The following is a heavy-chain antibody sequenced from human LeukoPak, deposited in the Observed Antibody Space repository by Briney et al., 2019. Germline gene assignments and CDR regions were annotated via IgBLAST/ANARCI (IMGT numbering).Heavy chain of an antibody. V-gene: IGHV4-39*01. Sequence: SETPSLTCIVSGGSLSSSSYYWGWIRQPPGKGLEWIGSFYYSGSTYYSPTLKSRVTISVDTSKNQFSLKLNSVTVADTAVYYCARRSTTWNAFDIWGQGTMVTVSS. J-gene: IGHJ3*02. CDR1: GGSLSSSSYY. CDR3: ARRSTTWNAFDI. D-gene: IGHD6-13*01. CDR2: FYYSGST.